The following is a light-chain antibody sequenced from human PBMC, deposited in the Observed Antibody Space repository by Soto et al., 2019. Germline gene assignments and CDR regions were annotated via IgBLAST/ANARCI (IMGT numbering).Light chain of an antibody. V-gene: IGLV2-14*01. Sequence: QSALTQPASVSGSPGQSITISCTGTSSDVGGYNYVSWYQQHPCKAPKLMIYDVSNRTSGVSNRFSGSKSGNTASLTISGLQAEDEADYYCSSYTSSSTYVVFGGGTKLTVL. CDR1: SSDVGGYNY. CDR2: DVS. CDR3: SSYTSSSTYVV. J-gene: IGLJ2*01.